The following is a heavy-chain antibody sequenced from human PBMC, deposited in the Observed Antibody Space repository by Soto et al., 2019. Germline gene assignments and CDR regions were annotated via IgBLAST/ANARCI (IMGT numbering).Heavy chain of an antibody. CDR1: GGSISSYY. Sequence: PSETLSLTCTVSGGSISSYYWSWIRQSPGKELEWIGNIYYSGSTNYNPSLKSRVTISVDTSKNQFSLKLSSVTAADTAVYYCARGRSAYDDTYYFDYWGQGTLVTVS. V-gene: IGHV4-59*01. D-gene: IGHD5-12*01. CDR2: IYYSGST. J-gene: IGHJ4*02. CDR3: ARGRSAYDDTYYFDY.